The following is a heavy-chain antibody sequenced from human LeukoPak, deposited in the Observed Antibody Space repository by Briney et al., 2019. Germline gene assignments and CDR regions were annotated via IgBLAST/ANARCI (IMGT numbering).Heavy chain of an antibody. CDR3: ARDLMGYGGNFDY. V-gene: IGHV3-7*04. D-gene: IGHD4-23*01. CDR1: GFTFSSYW. CDR2: IKQDGSEK. Sequence: PGGSLRLSCAASGFTFSSYWTSWVRQAPGKGLEWVANIKQDGSEKYYVDSVKGRFTISRDNAKNSLYLQMNSLGAEDTAVYYCARDLMGYGGNFDYWGQGTLVTVSS. J-gene: IGHJ4*02.